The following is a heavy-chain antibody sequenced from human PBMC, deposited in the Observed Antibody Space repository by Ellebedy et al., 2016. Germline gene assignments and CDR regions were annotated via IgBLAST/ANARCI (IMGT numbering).Heavy chain of an antibody. CDR2: ISWNSAAI. D-gene: IGHD3-10*01. CDR1: GFTFNDYA. CDR3: ARDLVTMALRFYYYGMDV. V-gene: IGHV3-9*01. Sequence: SLKISXAASGFTFNDYAIHWVRQAPGKGLEWVSGISWNSAAICYGDSVKGRFTISRDSAKNYRYLQMNSLRGEDTALYYCARDLVTMALRFYYYGMDVWGQGTTVTVSS. J-gene: IGHJ6*02.